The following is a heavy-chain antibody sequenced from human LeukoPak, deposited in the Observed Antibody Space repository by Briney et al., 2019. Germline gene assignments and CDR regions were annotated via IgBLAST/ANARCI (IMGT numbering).Heavy chain of an antibody. CDR3: ARDHSSSWYSTLPSYYMDV. J-gene: IGHJ6*03. V-gene: IGHV3-74*01. CDR1: GFTFSSYW. D-gene: IGHD6-13*01. Sequence: PGGSLRLSCAASGFTFSSYWMHWVRQAPGKGLVWVSRINSDGSSTSYADSVKGRSTISRDNAKNTLYLQMNSLRAEDTAVYYCARDHSSSWYSTLPSYYMDVWGKGTTVTVSS. CDR2: INSDGSST.